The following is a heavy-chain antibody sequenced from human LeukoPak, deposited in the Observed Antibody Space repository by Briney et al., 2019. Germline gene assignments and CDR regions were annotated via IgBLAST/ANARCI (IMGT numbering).Heavy chain of an antibody. V-gene: IGHV4-39*01. CDR1: GGSISSSSHY. D-gene: IGHD6-13*01. Sequence: KPSETLSLTCTVSGGSISSSSHYWDWIRQPPGKGLEWIGGIYYRGSTYYNPSLKSRVTISVDTSKNQFSLKLSSVTAADAAVYYCASPNSSGWLSQGDHFDHWGQGIPVTVSS. J-gene: IGHJ4*02. CDR2: IYYRGST. CDR3: ASPNSSGWLSQGDHFDH.